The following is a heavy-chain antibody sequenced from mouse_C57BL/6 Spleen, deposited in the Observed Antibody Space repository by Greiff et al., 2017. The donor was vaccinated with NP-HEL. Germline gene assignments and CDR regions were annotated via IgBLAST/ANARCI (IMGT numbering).Heavy chain of an antibody. CDR3: TRGEYSNYEMDY. CDR1: GYTFTDYE. J-gene: IGHJ2*01. V-gene: IGHV1-15*01. CDR2: IDPETGGT. D-gene: IGHD2-5*01. Sequence: QVQLQQSGAELVRPGASVTLSCKASGYTFTDYEMHWVKQTPVHGLEWIGAIDPETGGTAYNQKFKGKAILTADKSSSTAYMELRSLTSEDSAVYYCTRGEYSNYEMDYWGQGTTLTVSS.